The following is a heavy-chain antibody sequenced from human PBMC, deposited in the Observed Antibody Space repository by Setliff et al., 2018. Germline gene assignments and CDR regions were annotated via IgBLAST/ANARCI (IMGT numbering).Heavy chain of an antibody. J-gene: IGHJ6*04. D-gene: IGHD3-3*01. CDR1: GGSISSGSYY. V-gene: IGHV4-39*07. CDR3: ARARRGVRSGYLMDV. Sequence: SETLSLTCTVSGGSISSGSYYWGWIRQPPGKGLEWIGSIYYSGSTYYNPSLKSRVTISVDTSKNQFSLKLSSVTAADTAVYYCARARRGVRSGYLMDVWGKGTTVTVSS. CDR2: IYYSGST.